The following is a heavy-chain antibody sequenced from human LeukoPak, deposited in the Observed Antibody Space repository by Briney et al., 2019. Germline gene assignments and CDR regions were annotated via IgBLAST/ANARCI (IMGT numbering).Heavy chain of an antibody. CDR1: GFTFSTYD. Sequence: PGGSLRLSCAASGFTFSTYDMSWVRQAPGKRLGWVSAVSGSGGSTYYADSVKGRFTISRDNSKNTLYLQMNSLRAEDTAVYYCASLFRTAVTTQLDPWGQGTLVTVSS. CDR2: VSGSGGST. CDR3: ASLFRTAVTTQLDP. J-gene: IGHJ5*02. V-gene: IGHV3-23*01. D-gene: IGHD4-17*01.